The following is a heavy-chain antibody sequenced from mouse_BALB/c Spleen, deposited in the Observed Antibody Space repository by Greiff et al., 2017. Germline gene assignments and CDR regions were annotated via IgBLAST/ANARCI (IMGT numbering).Heavy chain of an antibody. V-gene: IGHV1-18*01. CDR2: INPNNGGT. D-gene: IGHD2-14*01. J-gene: IGHJ1*01. Sequence: EVKLEESGPELVKPGASVKISCKTSGYTFTEYTMHWVKQSHGKSLEWIGGINPNNGGTSYNQKFKGKATLTVDKSSSTAYMELRSLTSEDSAVYYCARLDRYEESWYFDVWGAGTTVTVSS. CDR1: GYTFTEYT. CDR3: ARLDRYEESWYFDV.